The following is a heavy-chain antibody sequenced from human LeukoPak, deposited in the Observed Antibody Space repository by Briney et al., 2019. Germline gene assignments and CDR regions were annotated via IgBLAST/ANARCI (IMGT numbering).Heavy chain of an antibody. V-gene: IGHV3-23*01. D-gene: IGHD3-3*01. J-gene: IGHJ3*02. Sequence: GGSLRLSCAASGFTFSSYAISWVRQAPGKGLEWVSAISGSGGSTYYADSVKGRFTISRDNSKNTLYLQTTSLRAEDTAIYYCAKGSRYDFWSGYSDDAFDICVQGTMVTVSS. CDR2: ISGSGGST. CDR1: GFTFSSYA. CDR3: AKGSRYDFWSGYSDDAFDI.